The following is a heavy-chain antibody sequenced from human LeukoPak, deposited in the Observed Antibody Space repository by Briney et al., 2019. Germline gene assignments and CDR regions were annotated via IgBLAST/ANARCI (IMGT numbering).Heavy chain of an antibody. Sequence: PGGSLRLSCAASGFSFSSYSMNWVRQAPGKGLEWVSSISSSSSYIYYADSVKGRFTISRDDAKNSLYLQMNSLRAEDTAVYYCARDLGQYYYYYMDVWGKGTTVTVSS. CDR2: ISSSSSYI. D-gene: IGHD7-27*01. CDR1: GFSFSSYS. V-gene: IGHV3-21*01. CDR3: ARDLGQYYYYYMDV. J-gene: IGHJ6*03.